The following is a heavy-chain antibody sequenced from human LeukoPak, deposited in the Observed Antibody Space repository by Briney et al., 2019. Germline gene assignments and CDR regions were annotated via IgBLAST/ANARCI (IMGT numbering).Heavy chain of an antibody. CDR1: GSTFTSFA. V-gene: IGHV1-18*01. J-gene: IGHJ6*03. CDR3: ARHPRIVWFGELSPASYSYNYMDV. D-gene: IGHD3-10*01. CDR2: ITPYNGNE. Sequence: GASVKVSRKASGSTFTSFAFSWVRQAPGQGLEWMGWITPYNGNEKYAQNLQGRVTMTADTSTRTVYMELRSLRSDDTAVYYCARHPRIVWFGELSPASYSYNYMDVWGKGTTVTVSS.